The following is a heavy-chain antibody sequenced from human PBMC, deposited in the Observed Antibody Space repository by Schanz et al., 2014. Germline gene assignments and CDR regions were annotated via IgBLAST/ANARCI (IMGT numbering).Heavy chain of an antibody. CDR2: LSGSGGST. V-gene: IGHV3-23*01. CDR3: AKGMGYCSGGTCYDYYYYGLDV. CDR1: GFTFNSYA. Sequence: DVQLLESGGGLVQPGGSLRLSCAASGFTFNSYAMTWVRQAPGKGLEWVSALSGSGGSTYYADSVKGRFTISRDNSKNTLYLQMNSLRAEDTAVFYCAKGMGYCSGGTCYDYYYYGLDVWGQGTTXTVSS. J-gene: IGHJ6*02. D-gene: IGHD2-15*01.